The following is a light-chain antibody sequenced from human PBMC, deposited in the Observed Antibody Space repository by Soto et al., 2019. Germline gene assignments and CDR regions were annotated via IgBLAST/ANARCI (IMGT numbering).Light chain of an antibody. CDR1: HGIPSW. V-gene: IGKV1-12*01. J-gene: IGKJ4*01. CDR3: QQANSFTLT. CDR2: TAS. Sequence: EIQMTQSPSSVSAYVGDRVTITCRARHGIPSWLSWYQQKPGKAPNLLIHTASSLQSVVPSRFSVSGSGTDFTLTINAMQPEDVATYYGQQANSFTLTFGGETRVEIK.